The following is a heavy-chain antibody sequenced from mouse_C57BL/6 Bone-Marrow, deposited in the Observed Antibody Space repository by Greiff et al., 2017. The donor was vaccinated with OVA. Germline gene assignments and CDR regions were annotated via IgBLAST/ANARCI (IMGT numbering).Heavy chain of an antibody. CDR2: IYPGDGDT. CDR3: ARAQLTLPPYSFDY. CDR1: GYAFSSSW. J-gene: IGHJ2*01. Sequence: VQRVESGPELVKPGASVKISCKASGYAFSSSWMNWVKQRPGKGLEWIGRIYPGDGDTNYNGKFKGKATLTADKSSSTAYMQLSSLTSEDSAVYSCARAQLTLPPYSFDYWGQGTTLTLSS. D-gene: IGHD3-2*02. V-gene: IGHV1-82*01.